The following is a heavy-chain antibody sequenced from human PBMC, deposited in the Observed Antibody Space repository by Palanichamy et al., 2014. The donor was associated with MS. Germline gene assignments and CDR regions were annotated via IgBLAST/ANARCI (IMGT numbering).Heavy chain of an antibody. CDR1: GFTFSSYA. V-gene: IGHV3-23*01. Sequence: EVQLLESGGGLVQPGGSLRLSCAASGFTFSSYAMSWVRQAPGKGLEWVSAISGSGGSTYYADSVKGRFTISRDNSKNTLYLQMNSLRAGDTAVYYCAKDSVGYSYGDYWGQGTLVTVSS. J-gene: IGHJ4*02. D-gene: IGHD5-18*01. CDR3: AKDSVGYSYGDY. CDR2: ISGSGGST.